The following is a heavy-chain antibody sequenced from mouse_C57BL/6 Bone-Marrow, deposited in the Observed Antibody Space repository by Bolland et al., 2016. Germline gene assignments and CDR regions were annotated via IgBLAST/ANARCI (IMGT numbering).Heavy chain of an antibody. CDR3: ARSGGSWFAY. D-gene: IGHD3-1*01. V-gene: IGHV1-78*01. Sequence: KYNEKFKGKATLTADKSSSTAYMQLNSLTSEDSAVYFCARSGGSWFAYWDQGTLV. J-gene: IGHJ3*01.